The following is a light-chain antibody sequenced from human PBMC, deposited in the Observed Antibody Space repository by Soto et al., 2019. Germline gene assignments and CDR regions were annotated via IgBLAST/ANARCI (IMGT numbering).Light chain of an antibody. CDR1: QSVSSD. CDR3: QQYGSSPPWT. Sequence: EIVMTQSPDTLSVSPGERATLSCRASQSVSSDLVWYQQKAGQAPRLLVYGASSRATGIPDRFSGSGSGTDFTLTISRLEPEDFAVYYCQQYGSSPPWTFGQGTKVDIK. J-gene: IGKJ1*01. V-gene: IGKV3-20*01. CDR2: GAS.